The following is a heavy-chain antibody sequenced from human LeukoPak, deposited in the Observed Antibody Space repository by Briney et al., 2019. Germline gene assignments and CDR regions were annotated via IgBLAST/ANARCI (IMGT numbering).Heavy chain of an antibody. CDR3: ARDLQFLEWLFDY. V-gene: IGHV3-23*01. D-gene: IGHD3-3*01. CDR2: ISGSGGST. CDR1: GFTFSSYA. Sequence: GGSLRLSCAASGFTFSSYAMSWVRQAPGKGLEWVSAISGSGGSTYYADSVKGRFTISRDNSKNTLYLQMNSLRAEDTAVYYCARDLQFLEWLFDYWGQGTLVTVSS. J-gene: IGHJ4*02.